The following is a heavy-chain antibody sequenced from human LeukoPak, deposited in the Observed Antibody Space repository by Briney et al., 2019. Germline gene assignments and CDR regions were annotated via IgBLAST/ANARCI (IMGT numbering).Heavy chain of an antibody. CDR3: ARGKAGDCSSTSCPKGYFDY. J-gene: IGHJ4*02. D-gene: IGHD2-2*01. CDR1: GGSFSGYY. CDR2: INHSGST. V-gene: IGHV4-34*01. Sequence: PSETLSLTCAVYGGSFSGYYWSWIRQPPGKGLEWIGEINHSGSTNYNPSLKSRVTISVDTSKNQFSLKMSSVTAADTAVYYCARGKAGDCSSTSCPKGYFDYWGQGTLVTVSS.